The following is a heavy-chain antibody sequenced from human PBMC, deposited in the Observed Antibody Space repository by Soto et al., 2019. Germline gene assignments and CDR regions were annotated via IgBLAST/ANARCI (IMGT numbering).Heavy chain of an antibody. V-gene: IGHV3-11*06. CDR3: ARAVSCNNTSCSDY. Sequence: GGSLRLSCAASGFTFSDYYMNWIRQAPGKGLEWVSYISSRSSSTNYADSVKGRFTISRDNAKNSLYLQMNSLRAEDTAVYYCARAVSCNNTSCSDYWGQGTLVTVSS. J-gene: IGHJ4*02. CDR2: ISSRSSST. D-gene: IGHD2-2*01. CDR1: GFTFSDYY.